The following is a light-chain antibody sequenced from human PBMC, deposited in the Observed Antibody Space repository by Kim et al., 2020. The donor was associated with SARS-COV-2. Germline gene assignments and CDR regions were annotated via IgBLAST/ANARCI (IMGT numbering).Light chain of an antibody. CDR1: QSVSSN. V-gene: IGKV3-15*01. J-gene: IGKJ4*01. Sequence: EIVMTQSPATLSVSPGERATLSCRASQSVSSNLAWYQQRPGQAPSLLIYAASIRATGIPARFSGSGSGTEFTLTISSLQSEDFAVYYCKQDNNWAPELTFGGGTKVDIK. CDR3: KQDNNWAPELT. CDR2: AAS.